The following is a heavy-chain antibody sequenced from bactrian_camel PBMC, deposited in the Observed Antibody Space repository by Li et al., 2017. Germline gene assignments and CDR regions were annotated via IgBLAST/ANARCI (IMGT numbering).Heavy chain of an antibody. Sequence: HVQLVESGGGLVQPGGSLNLSCAAIGKTNVLNCMGWFRQAPGKEREGVACHYIGVDTTYNTYYSDSVKGRFAVSRDKSKNTLYLQMNSLKTEDTAMYYCASGYLVAGNPDWGQGTQVTVS. J-gene: IGHJ4*01. CDR1: GKTNVLNC. CDR2: HYIGVDTTYNT. V-gene: IGHV3S54*01. CDR3: ASGYLVAGNPD. D-gene: IGHD6*01.